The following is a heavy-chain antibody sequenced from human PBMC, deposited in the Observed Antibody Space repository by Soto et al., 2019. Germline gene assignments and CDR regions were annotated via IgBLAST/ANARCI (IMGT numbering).Heavy chain of an antibody. D-gene: IGHD4-17*01. CDR2: IYYSGST. V-gene: IGHV4-39*01. CDR1: GGSISSSSYY. CDR3: ARHLYGDYEFYDP. J-gene: IGHJ5*02. Sequence: PSETLSLTCTVSGGSISSSSYYWGWIRQPPGKGLEWIGSIYYSGSTYYNPSLKSRVTISVDTSKNQFSLKLSSVTAADTAVYYFARHLYGDYEFYDPWGQGTLVTVSS.